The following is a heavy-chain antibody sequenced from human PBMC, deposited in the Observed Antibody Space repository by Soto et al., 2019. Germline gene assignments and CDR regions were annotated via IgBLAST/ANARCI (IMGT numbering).Heavy chain of an antibody. J-gene: IGHJ4*02. CDR2: ISSNGGST. V-gene: IGHV3-64*01. CDR1: GFTFISDA. Sequence: PGGSLILSCAASGFTFISDAMHWVRQAPGKGLEYVSAISSNGGSTYYANSVKGRFTISRDNSKNTLYLQMGSLRAEDMAVYYCARDLFDYWGQGTLVTVSS. CDR3: ARDLFDY.